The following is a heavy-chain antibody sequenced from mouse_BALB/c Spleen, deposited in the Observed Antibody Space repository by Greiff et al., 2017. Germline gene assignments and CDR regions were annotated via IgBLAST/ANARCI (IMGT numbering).Heavy chain of an antibody. V-gene: IGHV5-4*02. Sequence: DVMLVESGGGLVKPGGSLKLSCAASGFTFSDYYMYWVRQTPEKRLEWVATISDGGSYTYYPDSVKGRFTISRDNAKNNLYLQMSSLKSEDTAMYYCARAEIYYGSTFAYWGQGTLVTVSA. CDR3: ARAEIYYGSTFAY. D-gene: IGHD1-1*01. CDR2: ISDGGSYT. CDR1: GFTFSDYY. J-gene: IGHJ3*01.